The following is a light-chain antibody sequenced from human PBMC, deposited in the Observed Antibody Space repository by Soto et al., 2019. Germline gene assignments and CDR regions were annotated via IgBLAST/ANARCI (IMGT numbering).Light chain of an antibody. J-gene: IGLJ1*01. V-gene: IGLV1-44*01. CDR2: TSN. Sequence: QSVLTQPPSASGTPGQRVTISCSGSSSNIGSHTVDWYLQLPGTAPKLLISTSNQRPSGVPDRFSASKSGTSGSLAISGLQSEDEADYYCAAWDDSLNGFVFGTGTKVTVL. CDR1: SSNIGSHT. CDR3: AAWDDSLNGFV.